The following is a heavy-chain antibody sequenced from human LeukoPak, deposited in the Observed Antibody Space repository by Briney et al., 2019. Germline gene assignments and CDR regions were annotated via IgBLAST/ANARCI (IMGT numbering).Heavy chain of an antibody. J-gene: IGHJ4*02. D-gene: IGHD6-19*01. CDR3: VKNDGWFHLAQ. CDR2: ITNDGSET. Sequence: PGGSLRLSCAVSGFNFRDHWMDWVRQAPGKGLEWVGHITNDGSETYYLDSLKGRFSISRDNTNNALYLQMNSLRVEDTAVYYCVKNDGWFHLAQWGQGTLVTVSS. V-gene: IGHV3-7*03. CDR1: GFNFRDHW.